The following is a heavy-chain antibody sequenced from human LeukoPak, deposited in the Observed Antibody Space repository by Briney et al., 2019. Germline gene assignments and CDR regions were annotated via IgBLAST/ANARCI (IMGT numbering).Heavy chain of an antibody. CDR1: GFTFSNSA. J-gene: IGHJ4*02. V-gene: IGHV3-33*06. CDR3: AKDPYASGWYGGFDC. D-gene: IGHD6-19*01. CDR2: IWYDGSDA. Sequence: GRSLRLSCATSGFTFSNSALHWVRQPPGKGLEWVAVIWYDGSDAYYRDSVKGRFTISRDNSKNTLYLQMNSLRAEDTAVYYCAKDPYASGWYGGFDCRGQGTLVSVSP.